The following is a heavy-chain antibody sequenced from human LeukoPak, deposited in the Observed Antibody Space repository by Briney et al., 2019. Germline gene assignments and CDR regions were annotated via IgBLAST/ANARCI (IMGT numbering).Heavy chain of an antibody. CDR1: GGTFSSYA. CDR3: ARAVVDTAGFDY. J-gene: IGHJ4*02. CDR2: IIPIFGTA. Sequence: EASVKVSCKASGGTFSSYAISWVRQAPGQGLEWMGGIIPIFGTANYAQKFQDRVTITADKSTSTAYMELSSLRSEDTAVYYCARAVVDTAGFDYWGQGTLVTVSS. V-gene: IGHV1-69*06. D-gene: IGHD5-18*01.